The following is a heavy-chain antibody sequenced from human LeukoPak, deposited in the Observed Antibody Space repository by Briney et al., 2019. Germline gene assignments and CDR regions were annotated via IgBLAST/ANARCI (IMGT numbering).Heavy chain of an antibody. Sequence: KPGGSLRLSCAASGFTFSSYSMNWVRQAPGKGLEWVSSISSSSSYIYYADSVKGRFTISRDNAKNSLYLQMNSLRAEDTAVYYCARAEGSSWHGVGFDPWGQGTLVIVSS. CDR3: ARAEGSSWHGVGFDP. CDR2: ISSSSSYI. J-gene: IGHJ5*02. V-gene: IGHV3-21*01. D-gene: IGHD6-13*01. CDR1: GFTFSSYS.